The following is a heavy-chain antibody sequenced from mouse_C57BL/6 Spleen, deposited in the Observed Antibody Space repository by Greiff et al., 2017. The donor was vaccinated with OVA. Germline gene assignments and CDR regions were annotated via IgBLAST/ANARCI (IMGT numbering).Heavy chain of an antibody. V-gene: IGHV1-82*01. Sequence: LVEPGASVKISCKASGYAFSSSWMNWVKQRPGKGLEWIGRIYPGDGDTNYNGKFKGKATLTADKSSSTAYMQLSSLTSEDSAVYFCARVGDYDDAMDYWGQGTSVTVSS. D-gene: IGHD2-4*01. J-gene: IGHJ4*01. CDR1: GYAFSSSW. CDR2: IYPGDGDT. CDR3: ARVGDYDDAMDY.